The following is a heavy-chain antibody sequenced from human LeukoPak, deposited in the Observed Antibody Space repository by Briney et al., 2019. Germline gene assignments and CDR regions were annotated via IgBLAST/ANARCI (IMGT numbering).Heavy chain of an antibody. CDR2: INHSGST. D-gene: IGHD3-22*01. CDR3: ARATHYYDSSGYTDY. J-gene: IGHJ4*02. Sequence: SETLSLTCAVYGGSFSGYYWSWIRQPPGKGLEGIGEINHSGSTNYNPSLKSRVTISVDTSKNQFSLKLSSVPAADTAVYYCARATHYYDSSGYTDYWGQGTLVTVSS. CDR1: GGSFSGYY. V-gene: IGHV4-34*01.